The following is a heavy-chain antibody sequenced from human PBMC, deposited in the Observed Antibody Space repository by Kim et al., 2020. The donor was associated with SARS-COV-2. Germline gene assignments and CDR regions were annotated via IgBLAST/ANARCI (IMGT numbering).Heavy chain of an antibody. Sequence: GGSLRLSCAASGFTFSSYGMHWVRQAPGKGLEWVAVIWYDGSNKYYADSVKGRFTISRDNSKNTLYLQMNSLRAEDTAVYYCARDSAAFHSSGYYYGGGDAFDIWGQGTMVTVSS. D-gene: IGHD3-22*01. CDR1: GFTFSSYG. CDR3: ARDSAAFHSSGYYYGGGDAFDI. V-gene: IGHV3-33*01. CDR2: IWYDGSNK. J-gene: IGHJ3*02.